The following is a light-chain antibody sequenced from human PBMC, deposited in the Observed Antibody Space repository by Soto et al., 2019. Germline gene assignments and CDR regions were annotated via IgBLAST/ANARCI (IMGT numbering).Light chain of an antibody. CDR2: DVS. CDR1: SNDVGTYNY. Sequence: QSALTQPRSVSGSPGQSVTISCTGTSNDVGTYNYVSWYQQHPGKAHKLMIYDVSKRPSGVPDRFSGSKSGNTASLTISGLQAEDEADYYCCSFAGSYTYVFGTGTKLTVL. CDR3: CSFAGSYTYV. J-gene: IGLJ1*01. V-gene: IGLV2-11*01.